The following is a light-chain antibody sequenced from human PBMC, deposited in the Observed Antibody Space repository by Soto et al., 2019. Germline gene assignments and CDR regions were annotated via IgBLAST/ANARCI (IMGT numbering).Light chain of an antibody. V-gene: IGKV1-8*01. J-gene: IGKJ1*01. CDR2: AAS. CDR3: QQYYSYPRT. Sequence: AIRXTQSPSSFSASTGDRVTITCRASQGINSYLAWYQQKPGKAPKLLIYAASTLQSGVPSRFSGSGSGTDFTLTISCLQSEDFATYYCQQYYSYPRTFGQGTKV. CDR1: QGINSY.